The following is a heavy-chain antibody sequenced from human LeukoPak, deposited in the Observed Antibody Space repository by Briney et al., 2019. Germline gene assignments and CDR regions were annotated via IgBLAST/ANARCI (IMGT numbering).Heavy chain of an antibody. CDR3: ARRGYYYDSSGFPLGRVFDY. D-gene: IGHD3-22*01. V-gene: IGHV3-23*01. CDR2: ISGSGGNT. J-gene: IGHJ4*02. Sequence: GGSLRLSCAASGFIFSNYWMSWVRQGPGKGLEWVSAISGSGGNTYYADSVKGRFTISRDNSKNTLYLQMNSLRAEDTAVYYCARRGYYYDSSGFPLGRVFDYWGQGTLVTVSS. CDR1: GFIFSNYW.